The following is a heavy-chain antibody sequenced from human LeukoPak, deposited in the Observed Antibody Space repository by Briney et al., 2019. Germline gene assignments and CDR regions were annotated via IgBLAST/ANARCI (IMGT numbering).Heavy chain of an antibody. V-gene: IGHV3-7*01. CDR3: ARGFASGDYGAD. CDR1: GFTYSLFW. Sequence: GGSLRLSCAASGFTYSLFWMSWVRQAQGQGLEWVANIKQDGSEKYYVDSVKGRFTTPRDDAERSLYLQMNSLRAEDTAVYYCARGFASGDYGADWGQGTLVTVSS. J-gene: IGHJ4*02. CDR2: IKQDGSEK. D-gene: IGHD4-17*01.